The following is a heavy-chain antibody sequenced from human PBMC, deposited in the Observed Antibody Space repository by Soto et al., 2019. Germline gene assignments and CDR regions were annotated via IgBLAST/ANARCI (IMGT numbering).Heavy chain of an antibody. D-gene: IGHD2-15*01. J-gene: IGHJ4*02. CDR1: GGSISSYY. CDR3: ARRYCSGGSCLDY. V-gene: IGHV4-59*01. Sequence: SETLSLTCTVSGGSISSYYWSWIRQPPGKGLEWIGYIYYSGSTNYNPSLKSRVTISVDTSKNQFSLKLSSVTAADTAVYYCARRYCSGGSCLDYWRQGTLVTVTS. CDR2: IYYSGST.